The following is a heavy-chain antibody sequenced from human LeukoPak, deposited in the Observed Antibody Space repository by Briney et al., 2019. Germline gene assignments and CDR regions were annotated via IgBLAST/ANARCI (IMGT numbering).Heavy chain of an antibody. CDR2: IYSDGST. V-gene: IGHV3-53*01. CDR3: ARNMTARD. CDR1: GFTVISNY. D-gene: IGHD6-6*01. J-gene: IGHJ4*02. Sequence: GGSLRLSCAASGFTVISNYMSWVRQAPGKGLEWVSVIYSDGSTYYADSVKGRFTISRDNSKNTLYLQMNSLRAEDTAVYYCARNMTARDWGQGILVTVSS.